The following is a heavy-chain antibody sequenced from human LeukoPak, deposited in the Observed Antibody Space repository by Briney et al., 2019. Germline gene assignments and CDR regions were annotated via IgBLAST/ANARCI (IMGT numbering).Heavy chain of an antibody. CDR3: ARHGGPFIPDPFDS. CDR2: IYYSGST. D-gene: IGHD2-2*02. CDR1: GGSISSSSYY. Sequence: PSETLSLTCTVSGGSISSSSYYWGWIRQPPGKGLEWIGSIYYSGSTSYNPSLKSRVTISVDTSKNQLSLKLSSVTAADTAVYYCARHGGPFIPDPFDSWGQGTLVTVSS. V-gene: IGHV4-39*01. J-gene: IGHJ4*02.